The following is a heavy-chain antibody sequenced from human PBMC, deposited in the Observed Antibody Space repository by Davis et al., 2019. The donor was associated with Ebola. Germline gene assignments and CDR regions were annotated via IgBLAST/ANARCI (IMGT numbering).Heavy chain of an antibody. CDR3: ARPNRGISAGP. CDR1: GFTFSSSW. CDR2: INPDGGEK. V-gene: IGHV3-7*01. J-gene: IGHJ5*02. D-gene: IGHD1-14*01. Sequence: GGSLRLSCAASGFTFSSSWMSWVRQAPGKGLEWVANINPDGGEKNYVDSVKGRFTISRDNTKNSLYLQMNSLRADDTAMYYGARPNRGISAGPWGQGTLVTVSS.